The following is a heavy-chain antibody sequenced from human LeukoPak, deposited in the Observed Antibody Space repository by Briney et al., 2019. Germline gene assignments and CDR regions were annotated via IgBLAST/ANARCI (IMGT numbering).Heavy chain of an antibody. D-gene: IGHD3-22*01. J-gene: IGHJ3*02. CDR2: IYSDDTT. CDR1: GFTVSGNY. Sequence: GGSLRLSCAVSGFTVSGNYMSWIRQGPGKGLEWVSLIYSDDTTLYADSVKGRFTISRDISKNTLYLQMSSLRVEDTAVYYCAKSWNYYDSSGDDALDIWGQGTMVTVSS. CDR3: AKSWNYYDSSGDDALDI. V-gene: IGHV3-53*01.